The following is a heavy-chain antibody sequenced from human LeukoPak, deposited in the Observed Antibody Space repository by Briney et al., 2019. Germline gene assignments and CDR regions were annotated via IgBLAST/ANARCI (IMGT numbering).Heavy chain of an antibody. Sequence: GGSLRLSCAASGFTFSTYSMHWVRQAPGKGLEWVTVISYDGSNKYSADSVKGRFTISRDNSKNTLYLQMNSLRAEDTAVYYCARDYGGSSPFDYWGQGTLVTVSS. J-gene: IGHJ4*02. CDR1: GFTFSTYS. CDR3: ARDYGGSSPFDY. CDR2: ISYDGSNK. V-gene: IGHV3-30*04. D-gene: IGHD4-23*01.